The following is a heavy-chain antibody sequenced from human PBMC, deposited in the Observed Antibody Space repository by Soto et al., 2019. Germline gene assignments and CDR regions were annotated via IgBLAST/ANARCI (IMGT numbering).Heavy chain of an antibody. CDR2: INHSGST. CDR1: GGSFSGYY. V-gene: IGHV4-34*01. J-gene: IGHJ4*02. CDR3: ASDYGDYNY. Sequence: SETLSLTCAVYGGSFSGYYWSWIRQPPGKGLEWIGEINHSGSTNYNPSLKSRVTISVDTSKNQFSLKLSSVTAADTAVYYCASDYGDYNYWGQGTLVTVSS. D-gene: IGHD4-17*01.